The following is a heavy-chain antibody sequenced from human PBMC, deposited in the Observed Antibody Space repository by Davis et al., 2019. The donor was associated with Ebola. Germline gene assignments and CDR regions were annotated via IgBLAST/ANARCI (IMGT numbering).Heavy chain of an antibody. CDR1: GYSFTSYW. V-gene: IGHV5-51*01. Sequence: GESLKISCKGSGYSFTSYWIGWVRQMPGKGLEWMGIIFPGDSDTRYSPSFQGQVSISVDKSISMAYLQWSSLKASDTAMYYCARHRLMSLGYRYFDFWGQGTLVTVSS. D-gene: IGHD5-12*01. J-gene: IGHJ4*02. CDR2: IFPGDSDT. CDR3: ARHRLMSLGYRYFDF.